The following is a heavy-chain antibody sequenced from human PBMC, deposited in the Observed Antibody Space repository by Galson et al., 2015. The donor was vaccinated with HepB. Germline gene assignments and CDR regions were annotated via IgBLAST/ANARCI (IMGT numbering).Heavy chain of an antibody. CDR1: GGSISSGDYY. Sequence: TLSLTCTVSGGSISSGDYYWSWIRQPPGKGLEWIGHFHHSGITYYNPSLKSRVTISVDTSKNQFSLKLSSVTAADTALYYCARDRGRHYYYYGMDVWGQGTTVTVTS. V-gene: IGHV4-30-4*01. CDR2: FHHSGIT. J-gene: IGHJ6*02. CDR3: ARDRGRHYYYYGMDV. D-gene: IGHD1-26*01.